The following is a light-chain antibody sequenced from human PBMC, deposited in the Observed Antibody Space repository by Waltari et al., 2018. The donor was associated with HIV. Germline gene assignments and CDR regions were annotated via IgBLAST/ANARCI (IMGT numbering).Light chain of an antibody. V-gene: IGLV2-23*02. CDR2: EVT. CDR3: CSYAGSRIHVV. J-gene: IGLJ2*01. Sequence: QSALTQPASVSGSPGQSITISCPGTFSDVGSYNLASWYQKHPGEAPKIMIYEVTKRPSGVSSRFSGSKSGNTASLTISGLQAEDEADYYCCSYAGSRIHVVFGGGTKLTVL. CDR1: FSDVGSYNL.